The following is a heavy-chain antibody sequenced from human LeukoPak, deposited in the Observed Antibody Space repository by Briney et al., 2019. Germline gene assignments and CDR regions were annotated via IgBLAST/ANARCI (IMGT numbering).Heavy chain of an antibody. Sequence: GGSLRLSCAASGFTFISYAMSWVRQAPGKRLEWVSAISGGGGSTYHADYRKGRFTISRDKSKNTLYLKMNSLRAEDTAVYYCAKDLVVVPAAHWPIDYWGQGTLVT. V-gene: IGHV3-23*01. CDR2: ISGGGGST. CDR1: GFTFISYA. J-gene: IGHJ4*02. D-gene: IGHD2-2*01. CDR3: AKDLVVVPAAHWPIDY.